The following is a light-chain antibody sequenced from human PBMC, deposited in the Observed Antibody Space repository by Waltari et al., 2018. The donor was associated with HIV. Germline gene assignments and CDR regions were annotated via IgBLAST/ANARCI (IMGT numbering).Light chain of an antibody. J-gene: IGKJ2*01. CDR3: QQYNDWPPPET. Sequence: EIVMTQSPATLSVSPGEEATLSCRASQGVSDKLAWYQQKPGQDPRLLIYDASTRATGIPARFSGSGSGTEFTLTISSLQSEDFAVYYCQQYNDWPPPETFGQGTKLDIK. CDR1: QGVSDK. V-gene: IGKV3-15*01. CDR2: DAS.